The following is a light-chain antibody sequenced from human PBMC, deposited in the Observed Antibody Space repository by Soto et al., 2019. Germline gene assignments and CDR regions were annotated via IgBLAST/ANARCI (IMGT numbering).Light chain of an antibody. J-gene: IGKJ5*01. CDR1: QDINIC. CDR2: SAF. CDR3: QQGSTTPIT. Sequence: DIQMTQTPSSLSASVGDRVTITCQASQDINICLNWYHQKPGKAPKLLVYSAFRIQSGVPSRFNASGSGTDFTLSISSLQPEDFSTYYCQQGSTTPITFGLGTRLEIK. V-gene: IGKV1-39*01.